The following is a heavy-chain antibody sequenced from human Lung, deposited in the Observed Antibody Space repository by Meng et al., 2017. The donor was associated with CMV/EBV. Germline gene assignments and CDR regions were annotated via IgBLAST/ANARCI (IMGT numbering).Heavy chain of an antibody. CDR3: VTGHYSGN. D-gene: IGHD1-26*01. CDR2: IKKDGSEK. Sequence: GGSLRLSCSAFGFTFSDFWMNWVRLGPGKWLEWVANIKKDGSEKYYVDSVKGRFTISRDNAKNSLYLQMTSLRADDTGVYYCVTGHYSGNWGQGTPVTVSS. CDR1: GFTFSDFW. J-gene: IGHJ4*02. V-gene: IGHV3-7*01.